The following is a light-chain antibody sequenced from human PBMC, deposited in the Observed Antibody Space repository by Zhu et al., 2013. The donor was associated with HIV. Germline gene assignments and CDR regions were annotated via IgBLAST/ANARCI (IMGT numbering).Light chain of an antibody. V-gene: IGKV3-20*01. J-gene: IGKJ2*01. Sequence: EIVLTQSPGTLSVSPGERATLSCRASQSISRNYLAWYQQRPGQAPRLLISGAFNRATDIPDRFSGSGSGTDFTLTISRLEPEDFAVYYCHQYGSSPPDTFGQGTKLEIK. CDR2: GAF. CDR1: QSISRNY. CDR3: HQYGSSPPDT.